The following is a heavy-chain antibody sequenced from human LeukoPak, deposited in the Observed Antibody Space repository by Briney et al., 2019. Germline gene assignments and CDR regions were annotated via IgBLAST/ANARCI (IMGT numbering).Heavy chain of an antibody. V-gene: IGHV3-23*01. CDR2: ISGSGGST. J-gene: IGHJ4*02. Sequence: GGSLRLSCAASGFTFSSYAMSWVRQAPGKGLEWVSAISGSGGSTYYADSVKGRFTISRDNSKNTLYLQMNSLRAEDTAVYYCAIYLRLYYYDSSGSDYWGQGTLVTVSS. CDR1: GFTFSSYA. D-gene: IGHD3-22*01. CDR3: AIYLRLYYYDSSGSDY.